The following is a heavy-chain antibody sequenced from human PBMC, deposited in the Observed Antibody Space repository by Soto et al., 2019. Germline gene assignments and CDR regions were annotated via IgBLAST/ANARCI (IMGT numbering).Heavy chain of an antibody. J-gene: IGHJ4*02. CDR2: ISYDGSNK. Sequence: GGSLRLSCAASGFTFSSYGMHWVRQAPGQGLEWVAVISYDGSNKYYADSVKGRFTISRDNPKNKLYLQMNSLRAEDTAVYYCAKAGEAAYIRVDYWGQGTLVTVSS. CDR1: GFTFSSYG. CDR3: AKAGEAAYIRVDY. V-gene: IGHV3-30*18. D-gene: IGHD6-13*01.